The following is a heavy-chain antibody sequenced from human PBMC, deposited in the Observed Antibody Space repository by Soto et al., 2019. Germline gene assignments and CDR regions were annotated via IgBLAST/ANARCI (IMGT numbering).Heavy chain of an antibody. CDR3: ARDVGGHSSSSGFDYYYYGMDV. CDR1: GYTFTSYG. CDR2: ISAYNGNT. J-gene: IGHJ6*02. D-gene: IGHD6-6*01. Sequence: QVQLVQSGAEVKKPGASVKVSCKASGYTFTSYGISWVRQAPGQGLEWMGWISAYNGNTNYAQKLQGRVTMTTATSTSTAYMELRSLRSDDTAVYYCARDVGGHSSSSGFDYYYYGMDVWGQGTTVTVSS. V-gene: IGHV1-18*01.